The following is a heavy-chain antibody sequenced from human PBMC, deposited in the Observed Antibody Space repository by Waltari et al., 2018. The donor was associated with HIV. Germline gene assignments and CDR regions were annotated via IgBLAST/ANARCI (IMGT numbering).Heavy chain of an antibody. Sequence: QVQLVQSGAEVKKPGASVKVSCRVSGYTLSELSIHWVRQAPGTGLEWLGGFDPEDAKKIYAQKFQGRVTMTEDTSTDTAYMELTGLSSEDTAMYYCATRDELKRSLPTYYFYGMDVWGQGTTVTVSS. CDR3: ATRDELKRSLPTYYFYGMDV. CDR2: FDPEDAKK. V-gene: IGHV1-24*01. D-gene: IGHD3-3*01. J-gene: IGHJ6*02. CDR1: GYTLSELS.